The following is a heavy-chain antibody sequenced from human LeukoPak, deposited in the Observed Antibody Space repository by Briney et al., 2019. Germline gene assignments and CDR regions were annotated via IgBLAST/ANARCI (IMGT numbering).Heavy chain of an antibody. J-gene: IGHJ6*02. CDR3: ARGDVVVPAAFYYGMDV. CDR2: IYTSGST. CDR1: GGSISSYY. V-gene: IGHV4-4*07. Sequence: PSETLSLTCTVSGGSISSYYWSWIRQPAGKGLEWIGRIYTSGSTNYDPSLKSRVTMSVDTSKNQFSLKLSSVTAADTAVYYCARGDVVVPAAFYYGMDVWGQGTTVTVSS. D-gene: IGHD2-2*01.